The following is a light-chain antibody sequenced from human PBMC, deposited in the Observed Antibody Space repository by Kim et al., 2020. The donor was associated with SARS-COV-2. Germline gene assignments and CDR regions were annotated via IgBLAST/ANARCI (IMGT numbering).Light chain of an antibody. J-gene: IGKJ1*01. CDR1: KSVSTN. V-gene: IGKV3-15*01. CDR3: QQYNNWPS. Sequence: SVSPGGRVSLSCRASKSVSTNLAWYQQKPGQTPRVLIYSATTRATGVPARFSGSGSGTEFTLTISSLQSEDFAVYYCQQYNNWPSFGPGTKVDIK. CDR2: SAT.